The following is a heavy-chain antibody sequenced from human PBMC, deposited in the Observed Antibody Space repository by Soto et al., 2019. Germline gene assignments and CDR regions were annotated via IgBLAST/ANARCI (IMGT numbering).Heavy chain of an antibody. V-gene: IGHV3-23*01. CDR3: ANAFSTGYYMAPFDY. Sequence: PGGSLRLSCAASGFTFSSYAMSWVRQAPGKGLEWVSAISGSGGSTYYADSVKGRFTISRDNSKNTLYLQMNSLSAEDTAVYYCANAFSTGYYMAPFDYWGQGTLVTVSS. D-gene: IGHD3-9*01. J-gene: IGHJ4*02. CDR1: GFTFSSYA. CDR2: ISGSGGST.